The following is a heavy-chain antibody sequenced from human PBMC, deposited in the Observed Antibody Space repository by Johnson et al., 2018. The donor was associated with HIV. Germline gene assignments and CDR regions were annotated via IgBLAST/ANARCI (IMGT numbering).Heavy chain of an antibody. J-gene: IGHJ3*02. CDR3: AKDMVSRLAYCGGDCYPVAFDI. CDR1: GFTFSSYD. V-gene: IGHV3-13*01. D-gene: IGHD2-21*01. Sequence: VQLVESGGGLVQPGGSLRLSCAASGFTFSSYDMHWVRQATGKGLEWVSAIGTAGDTYYPGCVTGRFPISRENPQNSLYLQMNSLRAEDTALDYCAKDMVSRLAYCGGDCYPVAFDIWGQGTMVTVSS. CDR2: IGTAGDT.